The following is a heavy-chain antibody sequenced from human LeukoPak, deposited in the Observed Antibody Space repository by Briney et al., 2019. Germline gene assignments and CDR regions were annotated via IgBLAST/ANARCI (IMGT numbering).Heavy chain of an antibody. D-gene: IGHD6-13*01. J-gene: IGHJ4*02. CDR2: IYYSGST. Sequence: SETLSLTCTVSGGSISSSSYYWGWIRQPPGKGLEWIGSIYYSGSTYYNPSLKSRVTISVDTSKNQFSLKLSSVTAADTAVYYCARAVIAAAETSIDYWGQGTLVTVSS. CDR3: ARAVIAAAETSIDY. CDR1: GGSISSSSYY. V-gene: IGHV4-39*07.